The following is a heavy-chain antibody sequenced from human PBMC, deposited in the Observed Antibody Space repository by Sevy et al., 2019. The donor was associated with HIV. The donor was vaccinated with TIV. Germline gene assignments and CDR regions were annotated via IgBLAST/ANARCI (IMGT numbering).Heavy chain of an antibody. CDR1: GFTFSSYW. D-gene: IGHD2-15*01. CDR3: ARDALLYPSSFDY. CDR2: INSDGSST. V-gene: IGHV3-74*01. J-gene: IGHJ4*02. Sequence: GGTLRLSCAASGFTFSSYWMHWVRQAPGKGLVWVSRINSDGSSTSYADSVKGRFTISRANAKNTLYLQMTRLRAEDTAVYYCARDALLYPSSFDYWGQGTLVTVSS.